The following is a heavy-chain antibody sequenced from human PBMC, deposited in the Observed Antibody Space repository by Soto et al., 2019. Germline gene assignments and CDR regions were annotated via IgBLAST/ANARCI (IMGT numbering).Heavy chain of an antibody. V-gene: IGHV4-39*01. CDR2: IYYSGST. D-gene: IGHD6-19*01. CDR1: GGSISSSSYY. J-gene: IGHJ4*02. CDR3: TYSSGWYYFDY. Sequence: QLQLQESGPGLVKPSETLSLTCTVSGGSISSSSYYWGWIRQPPGKGLEWIGSIYYSGSTYYNPSLMSRVTISVDTSKNQFSLKLSSVTAADTAVYYCTYSSGWYYFDYWGQGTLVTVSS.